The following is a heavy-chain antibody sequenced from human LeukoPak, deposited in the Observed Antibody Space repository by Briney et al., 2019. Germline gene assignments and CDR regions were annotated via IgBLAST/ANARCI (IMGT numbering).Heavy chain of an antibody. CDR2: MNPNSGNT. D-gene: IGHD1-26*01. J-gene: IGHJ4*02. V-gene: IGHV1-8*03. Sequence: ASVTVSCKASGYTFTSYDINWVRQAPGQGLEWMGWMNPNSGNTGYAQKFQGRVTITRNTSISTAYMELSSLRSEDTAVYYCARGGWGPTALDYWGQGTLVTVSS. CDR1: GYTFTSYD. CDR3: ARGGWGPTALDY.